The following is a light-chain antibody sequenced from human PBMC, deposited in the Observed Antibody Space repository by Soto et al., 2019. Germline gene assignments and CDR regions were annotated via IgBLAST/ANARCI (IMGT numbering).Light chain of an antibody. J-gene: IGKJ1*01. V-gene: IGKV1-27*01. CDR2: AAS. Sequence: DIQMTQSPSSLSASVGDRVTITCRASQDISDYLAWYQQKPGQVPKVLISAASTLQSGVPSRFRGSASGTDFTLTNTGLQPDDFATYYCQNYNGPPWTFGQGTKV. CDR1: QDISDY. CDR3: QNYNGPPWT.